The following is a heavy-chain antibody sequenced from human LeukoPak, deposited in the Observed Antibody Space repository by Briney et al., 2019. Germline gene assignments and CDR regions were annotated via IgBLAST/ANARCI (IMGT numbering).Heavy chain of an antibody. V-gene: IGHV3-7*04. Sequence: PGGSLRLSCVASGFTFSSYWMSWVRQAPGKGLEWVANIKQDGSEEYYVDSVKGRFTISRDNAKNSLYLQMKSLRAEDTAVYYCARSAPYFDYWGQGTLVTVSS. CDR3: ARSAPYFDY. CDR1: GFTFSSYW. J-gene: IGHJ4*02. CDR2: IKQDGSEE. D-gene: IGHD2-21*01.